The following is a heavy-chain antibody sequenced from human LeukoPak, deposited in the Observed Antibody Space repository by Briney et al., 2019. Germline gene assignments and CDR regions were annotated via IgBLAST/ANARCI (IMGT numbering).Heavy chain of an antibody. CDR1: SGAICNYY. D-gene: IGHD3-10*01. J-gene: IGHJ4*02. CDR2: IAYSGST. CDR3: ARERRSGTYYYFDY. V-gene: IGHV4-59*01. Sequence: SETLSLTCTVSSGAICNYYWSWIRQPPGKGLEWIGYIAYSGSTNYNPSLKSRVSMSVHTSKNQFSLKLSSVTAADTAVYYCARERRSGTYYYFDYWGQGILVTVSS.